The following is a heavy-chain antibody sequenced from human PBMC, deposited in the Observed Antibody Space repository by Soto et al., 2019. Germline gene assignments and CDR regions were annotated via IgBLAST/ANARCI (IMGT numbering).Heavy chain of an antibody. CDR2: ISGSGGTT. D-gene: IGHD6-25*01. Sequence: EVQLLESGGGLVQPGRSLRLSCAASGFTFISDAMSWVRQAPGKGLEWVSAISGSGGTTYYAASVKGRFTISRDNSKNTLFLQMNSLRAEDTAVYYCAKFFVETGGSSGWPWTFHYWGQGTLVTVSS. CDR1: GFTFISDA. CDR3: AKFFVETGGSSGWPWTFHY. J-gene: IGHJ4*02. V-gene: IGHV3-23*01.